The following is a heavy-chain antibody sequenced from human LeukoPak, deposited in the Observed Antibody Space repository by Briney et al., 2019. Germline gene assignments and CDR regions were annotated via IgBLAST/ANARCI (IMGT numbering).Heavy chain of an antibody. V-gene: IGHV3-66*01. CDR3: ARAFHYDFWSGNGYGMDV. Sequence: GRSLRLSCAASGFTVSSNYMSWVRQAPGKGLEWVSVIYSGGSTYYADSVKGRFTISRDNSKNTLYLQMNSLRAEDTAVYYCARAFHYDFWSGNGYGMDVWGQGTTVTVSS. CDR2: IYSGGST. CDR1: GFTVSSNY. D-gene: IGHD3-3*01. J-gene: IGHJ6*02.